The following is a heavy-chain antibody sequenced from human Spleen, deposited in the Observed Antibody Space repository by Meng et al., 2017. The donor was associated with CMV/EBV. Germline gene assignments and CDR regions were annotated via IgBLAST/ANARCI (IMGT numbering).Heavy chain of an antibody. CDR2: IYPGDSDT. J-gene: IGHJ6*02. V-gene: IGHV5-51*01. CDR1: GYSFTSYW. Sequence: GESLKISCKGSGYSFTSYWIGWVRQMPGKGLEWMEIIYPGDSDTRYSPSFQGQVTISADKSISTAYLQWSSLKASDTAMYYCARRVSAMDYYYYYGMDVWGQGTTVTVSS. CDR3: ARRVSAMDYYYYYGMDV. D-gene: IGHD5-18*01.